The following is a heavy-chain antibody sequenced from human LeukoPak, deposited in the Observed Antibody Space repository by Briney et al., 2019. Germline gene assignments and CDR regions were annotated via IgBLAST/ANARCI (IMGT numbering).Heavy chain of an antibody. J-gene: IGHJ6*02. CDR2: INHSGST. V-gene: IGHV4-34*01. D-gene: IGHD6-13*01. Sequence: PSETLSLTCAVYGGSFSGYYWGWIRQPPGKGLEWIGEINHSGSTNYNPSLKSRVTISVDTSKNQFSLKLSSVTAADTAVYYCARGRRGYSSSWYSNGGMDVWGQGTTVTVSS. CDR1: GGSFSGYY. CDR3: ARGRRGYSSSWYSNGGMDV.